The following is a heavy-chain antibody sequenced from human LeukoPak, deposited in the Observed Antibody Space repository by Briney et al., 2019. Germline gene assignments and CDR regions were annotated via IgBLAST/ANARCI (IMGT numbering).Heavy chain of an antibody. CDR2: IYYTGST. CDR3: ARRLGSSSGWDFDY. D-gene: IGHD6-19*01. Sequence: PSETLSLTCTVSGGPISSSSYYWGWIRQPPGKGLEWIGSIYYTGSTYYNPSLKSRVTISVDTSKNQFPLKLSSVTAADTAVYYCARRLGSSSGWDFDYWGQGTLVAVSS. CDR1: GGPISSSSYY. J-gene: IGHJ4*02. V-gene: IGHV4-39*01.